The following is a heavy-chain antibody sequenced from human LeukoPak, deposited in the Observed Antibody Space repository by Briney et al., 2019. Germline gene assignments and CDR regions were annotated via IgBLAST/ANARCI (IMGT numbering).Heavy chain of an antibody. CDR3: ARDFSSYYDSTSNYGDAYFDC. Sequence: SETLSLTCTVSGGSISSSSYYWGWIRQPPGKGLEWIGSIYYSGSTYYNPSLKSRVTISVDTSKNQFSLKLSSVTAADTAVYYCARDFSSYYDSTSNYGDAYFDCWGQGTLVTVSS. CDR1: GGSISSSSYY. J-gene: IGHJ4*02. D-gene: IGHD3-22*01. V-gene: IGHV4-39*02. CDR2: IYYSGST.